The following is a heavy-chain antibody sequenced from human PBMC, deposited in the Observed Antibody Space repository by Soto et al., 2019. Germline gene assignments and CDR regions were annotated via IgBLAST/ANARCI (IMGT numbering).Heavy chain of an antibody. Sequence: QVQLVESGGGVVQPGRSLRLSCAASGFTFSSYAMHWVRQAPGKGLEWMTVISYDRSNKYYADSVKGRFTISRDNSKNTLYMQMNSLRAEDTAVYYCARDYYRFNSGYGFSMDVWGQGTTVTVSS. CDR2: ISYDRSNK. J-gene: IGHJ6*02. CDR3: ARDYYRFNSGYGFSMDV. V-gene: IGHV3-30-3*01. CDR1: GFTFSSYA. D-gene: IGHD5-12*01.